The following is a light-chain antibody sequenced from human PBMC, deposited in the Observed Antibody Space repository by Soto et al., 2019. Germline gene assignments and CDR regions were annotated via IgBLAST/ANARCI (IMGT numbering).Light chain of an antibody. CDR1: SSNIGNNY. CDR2: DNN. CDR3: GTWDSSLGAVV. V-gene: IGLV1-51*01. J-gene: IGLJ2*01. Sequence: QSVLTQPPSVSAAPGQKVTISCSGSSSNIGNNYVSWYQQLPGTAPKLHIYDNNKRPSGIPDRFSGSKSGTSATLGITGLQTGDEAGYYCGTWDSSLGAVVFGGGTKLTVL.